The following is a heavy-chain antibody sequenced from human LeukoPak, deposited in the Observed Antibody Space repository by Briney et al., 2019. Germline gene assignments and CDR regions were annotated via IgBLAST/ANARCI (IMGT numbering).Heavy chain of an antibody. J-gene: IGHJ6*02. CDR1: GVSISSSSSY. V-gene: IGHV4-39*01. CDR3: GRMISANFYFYYGMDV. Sequence: SETLSLTCTVSGVSISSSSSYWGWIRQPPGKGLEWIGTISYSGNTYYNPSLKSRVGTSVDTSKNQFSLKLSSVTAADTAVYYCGRMISANFYFYYGMDVWGQGTTVTVSS. D-gene: IGHD4/OR15-4a*01. CDR2: ISYSGNT.